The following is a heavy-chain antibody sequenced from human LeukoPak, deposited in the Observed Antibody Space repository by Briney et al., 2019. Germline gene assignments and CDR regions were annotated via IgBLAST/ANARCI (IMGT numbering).Heavy chain of an antibody. CDR1: GFTFSSYG. CDR3: AKSHLPNSYSGTYYCDY. CDR2: IRYDESKT. Sequence: PGGSLRLSCAASGFTFSSYGMHWVRQAPAKGLEWVAFIRYDESKTFYGDSVKGQFTVSRDNSKNTLYLQMNSLRAEDTAVYYCAKSHLPNSYSGTYYCDYWGQGTQVTVSS. J-gene: IGHJ4*02. V-gene: IGHV3-30*02. D-gene: IGHD1-26*01.